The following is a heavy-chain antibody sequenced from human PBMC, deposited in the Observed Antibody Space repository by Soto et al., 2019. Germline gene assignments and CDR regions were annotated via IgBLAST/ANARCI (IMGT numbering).Heavy chain of an antibody. CDR3: ARESTSIAFDP. CDR2: INGGNGNT. D-gene: IGHD2-21*01. V-gene: IGHV1-3*01. CDR1: GYTFTSYT. Sequence: ASVKVSCKASGYTFTSYTRHWVRQAPGQRLEWMGWINGGNGNTKYSQKFQGRVTFTRDTSASTAYMELSSLTSEDTAVYYCARESTSIAFDPWGQGTLVTVSS. J-gene: IGHJ5*02.